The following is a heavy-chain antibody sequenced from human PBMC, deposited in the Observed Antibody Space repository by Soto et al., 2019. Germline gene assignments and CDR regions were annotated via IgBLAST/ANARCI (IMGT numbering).Heavy chain of an antibody. J-gene: IGHJ4*02. CDR2: ISWNGNKI. CDR3: AKMALRFLDWSYFDS. CDR1: RFNFAGYA. V-gene: IGHV3-9*01. D-gene: IGHD3-3*01. Sequence: HPGGSLGISCEASRFNFAGYAMHWVRQAPGKGLEWVSSISWNGNKIVYADSVKGRFTVSRDNAKMSLYLQMNSLRAEDSALYYGAKMALRFLDWSYFDSWGQG.